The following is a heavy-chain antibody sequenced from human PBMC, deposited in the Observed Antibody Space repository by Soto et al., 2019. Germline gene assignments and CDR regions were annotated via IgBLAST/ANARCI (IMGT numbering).Heavy chain of an antibody. D-gene: IGHD3-10*01. CDR3: ARDKSLLWFGELLNWFDP. V-gene: IGHV3-21*01. J-gene: IGHJ5*02. Sequence: EVPLVESGGGLVKPGGSLRLSCAASGFTFISYSMNWVRQAPGKGLEWVASISSSSRYIYYADSVKGRFTISSDNAKNSLYLQMKSLRAEDTAVYYCARDKSLLWFGELLNWFDPWGQGTLVTVSS. CDR2: ISSSSRYI. CDR1: GFTFISYS.